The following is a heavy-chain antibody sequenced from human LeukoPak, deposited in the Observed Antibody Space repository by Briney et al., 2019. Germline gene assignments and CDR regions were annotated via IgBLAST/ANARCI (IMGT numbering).Heavy chain of an antibody. CDR1: GFTVSSNY. V-gene: IGHV3-53*01. Sequence: PGGSLRLSCAASGFTVSSNYMSWVRQAPGEGLEWDSAIFSGGSTYYADSVKGRFTISRDNSKNTLYLQMNSLRAEDTAVYYCATARGSSWPFDYGGQGTLVTVSS. D-gene: IGHD6-13*01. J-gene: IGHJ4*02. CDR3: ATARGSSWPFDY. CDR2: IFSGGST.